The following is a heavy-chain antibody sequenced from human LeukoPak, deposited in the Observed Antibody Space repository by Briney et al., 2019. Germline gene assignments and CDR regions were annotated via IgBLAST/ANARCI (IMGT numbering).Heavy chain of an antibody. V-gene: IGHV3-48*03. CDR2: MRGSGGST. CDR3: ASDQYGDYFYYSYYYYMDV. J-gene: IGHJ6*03. Sequence: GGSLRLSCAASGFTFSSYEMKGVREAPGKGVEGVSDMRGSGGSTYYADSVKGRFTISRDNAENSLYLQMNSLRAEDTAVYYCASDQYGDYFYYSYYYYMDVWGKGTTVTVSS. CDR1: GFTFSSYE. D-gene: IGHD4-17*01.